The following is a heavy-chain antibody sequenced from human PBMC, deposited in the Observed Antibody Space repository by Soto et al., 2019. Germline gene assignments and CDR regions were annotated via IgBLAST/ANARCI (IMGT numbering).Heavy chain of an antibody. Sequence: GESLKISCKGSGYSFTSYWISWVCQMPGKGLEWMGRIDPSDSYTNYSPSFQGHVTISADKSISTAYLQWSSLKASDTAMYYCARDYSNSTSPPYYYYGMDVWGQGTTVTVSS. J-gene: IGHJ6*02. CDR2: IDPSDSYT. D-gene: IGHD4-4*01. CDR1: GYSFTSYW. CDR3: ARDYSNSTSPPYYYYGMDV. V-gene: IGHV5-10-1*01.